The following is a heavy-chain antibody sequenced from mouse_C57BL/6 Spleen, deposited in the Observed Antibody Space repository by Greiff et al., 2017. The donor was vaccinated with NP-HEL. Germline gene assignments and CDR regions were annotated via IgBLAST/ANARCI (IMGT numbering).Heavy chain of an antibody. Sequence: QVQLQQSGAELVRPGASVTLSCKASGYTFTDYEMHWVKQTPVHGLEWIGAIDPETGGTAYNQKFKGKAILTADKSSSTAYMELRSLTSEDSAVYYCTRANWDGLYYFDYWGQGTTLTVSS. D-gene: IGHD4-1*01. CDR2: IDPETGGT. CDR1: GYTFTDYE. J-gene: IGHJ2*01. CDR3: TRANWDGLYYFDY. V-gene: IGHV1-15*01.